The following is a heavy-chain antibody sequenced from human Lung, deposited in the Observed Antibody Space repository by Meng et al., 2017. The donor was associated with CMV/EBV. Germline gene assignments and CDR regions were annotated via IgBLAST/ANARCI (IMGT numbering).Heavy chain of an antibody. D-gene: IGHD5-24*01. CDR3: TRNYDR. V-gene: IGHV4-61*01. J-gene: IGHJ5*02. Sequence: LSRRCPVSCASLSSGRYSWSWLRQPPGRGLEWIGYFFPTGSTNYTPSLKSPVTISFDTSTNQFSLRLSSVTTADTAVYYCTRNYDRWGQGTLVTVSS. CDR2: FFPTGST. CDR1: CASLSSGRYS.